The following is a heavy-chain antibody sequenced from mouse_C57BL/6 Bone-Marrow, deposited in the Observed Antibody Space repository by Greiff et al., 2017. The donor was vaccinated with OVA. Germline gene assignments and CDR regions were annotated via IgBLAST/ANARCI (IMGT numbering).Heavy chain of an antibody. D-gene: IGHD2-2*01. CDR3: ARGGYDVEGFAY. V-gene: IGHV1-81*01. CDR2: IYPRSGNT. J-gene: IGHJ3*01. Sequence: QVQLQQSGAELARPGASVKLSCKASGYTFTSYGISWVKQRTGQGLEWIGEIYPRSGNTYYNEKFKGKATLTADKSSSTAYMELRSLTSADSAVDFCARGGYDVEGFAYWGQGTLITVSA. CDR1: GYTFTSYG.